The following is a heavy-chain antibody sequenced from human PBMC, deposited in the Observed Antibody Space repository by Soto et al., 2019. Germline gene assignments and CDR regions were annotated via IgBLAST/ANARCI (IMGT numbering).Heavy chain of an antibody. CDR2: INPNSGGT. D-gene: IGHD3-3*01. J-gene: IGHJ6*02. Sequence: ASVKVSCKASGYTLTGYYMHWVRQAPGQGLEWMGWINPNSGGTNYAQKFQGRVTMTRDTSISTAYMELSRLRSDDTAVYYCARGDVLRFLEWFKSYYYGMDVWGQRTPVTVSS. V-gene: IGHV1-2*02. CDR3: ARGDVLRFLEWFKSYYYGMDV. CDR1: GYTLTGYY.